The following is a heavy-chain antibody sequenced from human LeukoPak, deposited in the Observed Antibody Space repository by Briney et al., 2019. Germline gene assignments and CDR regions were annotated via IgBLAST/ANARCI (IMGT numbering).Heavy chain of an antibody. CDR3: ARELRVPGQGYCSGGSCYKRWFDP. V-gene: IGHV1-2*06. J-gene: IGHJ5*02. D-gene: IGHD2-15*01. Sequence: ASVKVSCKASGYTFTGYYMHWVRQAPGQGLEWMGRINPNSGGTNYAQKFQGRVTMTRDTSISTAYMELSRLRSDDTAEYYCARELRVPGQGYCSGGSCYKRWFDPWGQGTLVTVSS. CDR1: GYTFTGYY. CDR2: INPNSGGT.